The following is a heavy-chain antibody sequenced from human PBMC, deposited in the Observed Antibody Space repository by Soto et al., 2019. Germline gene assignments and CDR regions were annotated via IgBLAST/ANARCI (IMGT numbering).Heavy chain of an antibody. CDR2: SNQSGTT. D-gene: IGHD1-1*01. Sequence: QVRLQQWGAGLLKPSETLSLTCAVHGGSFSGQYWNWIRQPPGKGLEWIGESNQSGTTNYNPSLNSRVTISVDTSKYQVSLRLTSVTAADTAVYYCARDPGRYDRMGYWGQGTLVTVYS. J-gene: IGHJ4*01. CDR1: GGSFSGQY. CDR3: ARDPGRYDRMGY. V-gene: IGHV4-34*02.